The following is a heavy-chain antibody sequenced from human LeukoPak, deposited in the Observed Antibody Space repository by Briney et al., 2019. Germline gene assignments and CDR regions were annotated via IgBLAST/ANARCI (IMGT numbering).Heavy chain of an antibody. J-gene: IGHJ4*02. V-gene: IGHV3-23*01. Sequence: PGGSLRLSCAASGFSFDAYAMSWVRQAPGKGLEWVSSIGETGRTTSYTDSVKGRFTISRDKSKSTLHLQMNRLRAEDTALYYCAKDHDNTDFYYYFDSWGQGTLVTVSS. CDR3: AKDHDNTDFYYYFDS. CDR2: IGETGRTT. CDR1: GFSFDAYA. D-gene: IGHD3-10*01.